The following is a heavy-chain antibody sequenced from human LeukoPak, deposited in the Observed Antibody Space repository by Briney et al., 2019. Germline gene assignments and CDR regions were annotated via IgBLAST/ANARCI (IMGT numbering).Heavy chain of an antibody. CDR2: IKQDGSEK. D-gene: IGHD3-10*01. V-gene: IGHV3-7*01. CDR3: ARNWEDQYCSGGYRY. Sequence: PGGSLRLSCAASGFTFSKYWMYWVRQAPGKGLEWVANIKQDGSEKYYVDSEKGRFTISRDNAKNSLYLQMDNLRAEDTAVYYCARNWEDQYCSGGYRYWGQGTLVTVSS. CDR1: GFTFSKYW. J-gene: IGHJ4*02.